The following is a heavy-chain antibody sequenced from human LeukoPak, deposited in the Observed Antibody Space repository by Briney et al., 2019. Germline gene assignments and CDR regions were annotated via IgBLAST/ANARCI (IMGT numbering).Heavy chain of an antibody. D-gene: IGHD5-12*01. Sequence: PGGPLRLSCAPPGSTFSSYAMSWARQAQGKGLEWVSAISGSGGSTYYADSVKGRFTISRDNSKNTLYLQMNSLRAEDTAVYYCAKVGDGLPIYWGQGTLVTVSS. V-gene: IGHV3-23*01. J-gene: IGHJ4*02. CDR1: GSTFSSYA. CDR3: AKVGDGLPIY. CDR2: ISGSGGST.